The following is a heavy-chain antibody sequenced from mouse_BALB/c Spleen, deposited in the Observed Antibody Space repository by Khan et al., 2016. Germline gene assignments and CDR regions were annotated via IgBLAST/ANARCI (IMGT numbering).Heavy chain of an antibody. CDR1: GYSITSGYY. V-gene: IGHV3-6*02. CDR2: ISYDFSN. CDR3: ARDAYYFDC. Sequence: EVQLQESGPGLVKPSQSLSLTCTVTGYSITSGYYWNWNRQLPGYTLEWMAYISYDFSNHYNPSVKNRISITRDTSKNQFILTLNSVTTEVTAAYYCARDAYYFDCWGQGTTVTVSS. J-gene: IGHJ2*01.